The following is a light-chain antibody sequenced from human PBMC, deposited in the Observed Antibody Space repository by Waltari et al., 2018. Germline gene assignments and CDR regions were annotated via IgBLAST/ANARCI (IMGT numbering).Light chain of an antibody. J-gene: IGKJ5*01. CDR3: QQHSNWPPSIT. CDR1: QSVDTS. Sequence: EVVLTQSPAALSLSPGERASLSCRASQSVDTSLAWYQQTPGQAPRLVIYDASKRATGIPPRFSGSGSGTDFTLTISSLEPEDFTGYYCQQHSNWPPSITFGQGTRLE. CDR2: DAS. V-gene: IGKV3-11*01.